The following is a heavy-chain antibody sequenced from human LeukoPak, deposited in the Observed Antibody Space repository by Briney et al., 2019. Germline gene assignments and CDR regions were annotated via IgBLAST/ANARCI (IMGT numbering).Heavy chain of an antibody. CDR3: ARDYGPDYYYGMDV. D-gene: IGHD3-16*01. CDR1: GFTLSSNY. CDR2: IYSGGST. V-gene: IGHV3-66*01. J-gene: IGHJ6*02. Sequence: PGGSLRLSCAASGFTLSSNYMSWVRQAPGKGLEWVSVIYSGGSTYYADSVKCRFTISRDNSKNTLYLQMNSLRAEDTAVYYCARDYGPDYYYGMDVWGQGTTVTVSS.